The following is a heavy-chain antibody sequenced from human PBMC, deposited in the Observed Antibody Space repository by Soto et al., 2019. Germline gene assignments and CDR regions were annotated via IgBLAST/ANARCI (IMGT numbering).Heavy chain of an antibody. CDR1: GFRFSEHS. D-gene: IGHD2-21*02. Sequence: LVASGGGLVYPGGSLTLSCVGSGFRFSEHSMNWVRQAPGKGLQWVSYISSSSDSTYYADSVKGRFTVSRDNAKNALFIQMNSLRDDDTATYYCARLPKGSLVTAWGQGVRVTVSS. CDR2: ISSSSDST. V-gene: IGHV3-48*02. CDR3: ARLPKGSLVTA. J-gene: IGHJ4*02.